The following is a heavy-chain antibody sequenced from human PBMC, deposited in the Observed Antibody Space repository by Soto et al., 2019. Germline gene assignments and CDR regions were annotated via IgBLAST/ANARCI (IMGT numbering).Heavy chain of an antibody. Sequence: ASVKVSCKASGYRFTNHGISCVLQSPLQWLEWMGCISGNDGKTKYARKFQGRVTMTTDTSTSTAYMEMNSLRHDDTAVYYCARDFYPLAYYFDYWGQGTLVTVSS. V-gene: IGHV1-18*01. J-gene: IGHJ4*02. CDR3: ARDFYPLAYYFDY. CDR2: ISGNDGKT. CDR1: GYRFTNHG.